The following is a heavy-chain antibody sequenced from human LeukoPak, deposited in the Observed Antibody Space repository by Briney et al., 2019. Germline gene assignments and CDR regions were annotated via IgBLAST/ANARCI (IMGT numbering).Heavy chain of an antibody. Sequence: SETLSLTCTVSGGSISSGDYYWSWIRQPPGKGLEWIGEINHSGNIKYNPSLKSRVTISVDTSKNQFSLKLTSVTAADTAMYYCAPQGLGVANWFGPWGQGTLVTVSS. CDR3: APQGLGVANWFGP. D-gene: IGHD2-21*01. V-gene: IGHV4-39*07. J-gene: IGHJ5*02. CDR1: GGSISSGDYY. CDR2: INHSGNI.